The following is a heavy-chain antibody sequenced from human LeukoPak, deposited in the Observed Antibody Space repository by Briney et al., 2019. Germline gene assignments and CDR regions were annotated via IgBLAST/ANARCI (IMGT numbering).Heavy chain of an antibody. Sequence: GGSLRLSCAASGFTFSSYWMSWVRQAPGKGLEWVANIKQDGSEKYYVDSVKGRFTISRDNAKNSLYLQMNSLRAEDTAVYYCARSNSSGWHHAPFDYSGQGTLVTVSS. CDR1: GFTFSSYW. V-gene: IGHV3-7*01. D-gene: IGHD6-19*01. CDR2: IKQDGSEK. J-gene: IGHJ4*02. CDR3: ARSNSSGWHHAPFDY.